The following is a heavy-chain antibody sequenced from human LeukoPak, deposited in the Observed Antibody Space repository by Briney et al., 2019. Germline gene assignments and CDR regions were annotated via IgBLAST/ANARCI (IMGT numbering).Heavy chain of an antibody. J-gene: IGHJ3*02. D-gene: IGHD4-17*01. CDR3: ARSTVTTDAFDI. CDR1: GYTFTAHY. CDR2: INPNSGGT. Sequence: GASVKVSCKASGYTFTAHYMHWVRQAPGQGLEWMGWINPNSGGTNYAQKFQGRVTMTRDTSISIAYMELSRLRNDDRAVYYCARSTVTTDAFDIWGQGTMVTVSS. V-gene: IGHV1-2*02.